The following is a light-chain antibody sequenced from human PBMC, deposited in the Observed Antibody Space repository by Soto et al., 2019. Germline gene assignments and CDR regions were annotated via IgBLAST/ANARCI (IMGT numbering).Light chain of an antibody. CDR2: DAS. CDR1: QGVSRW. J-gene: IGKJ4*01. V-gene: IGKV1D-12*01. Sequence: DVQMTQSPSSVSASVGERVTVTCRASQGVSRWVAWYQQKPGKAPKLLIHDASTLQSGVPSRFSGRGSGTDFTLTISSLQPEDSATYYCQQASSFPPSFGGGNKVEIK. CDR3: QQASSFPPS.